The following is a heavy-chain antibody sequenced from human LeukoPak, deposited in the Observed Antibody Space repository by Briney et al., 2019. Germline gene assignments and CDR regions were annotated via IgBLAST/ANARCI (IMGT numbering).Heavy chain of an antibody. J-gene: IGHJ3*02. Sequence: SETLSLTCTVSGGSISSSSYYWGWIRQPPGKGLEWIGYIYYSGSTYYNPSLKSRVTISVDTSKNQFSLKLSSVTAADTAVYYCQTYCSGGSCYRTNDAFDIWGQGTMVTVSS. V-gene: IGHV4-39*07. D-gene: IGHD2-15*01. CDR1: GGSISSSSYY. CDR3: QTYCSGGSCYRTNDAFDI. CDR2: IYYSGST.